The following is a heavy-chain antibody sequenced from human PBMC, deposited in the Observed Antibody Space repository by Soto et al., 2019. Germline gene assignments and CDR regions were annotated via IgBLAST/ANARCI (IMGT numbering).Heavy chain of an antibody. V-gene: IGHV3-15*07. D-gene: IGHD3-3*01. CDR2: IKSKTDGGTT. CDR3: TTDQVLEWLLFLGDY. J-gene: IGHJ4*02. Sequence: EVQLVESGGGLVKPGGSLRLSCAASGFTFSNAWMNWVRQAPGKGLEWVGRIKSKTDGGTTDYAAPVKGRFTISRDDSKNTLYLQMNSLKTEDTAVYYGTTDQVLEWLLFLGDYWGQGTLVTVSS. CDR1: GFTFSNAW.